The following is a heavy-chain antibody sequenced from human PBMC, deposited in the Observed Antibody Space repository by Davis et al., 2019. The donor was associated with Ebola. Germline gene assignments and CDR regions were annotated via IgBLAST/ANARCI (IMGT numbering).Heavy chain of an antibody. CDR2: VSHSEREK. CDR1: GFTFRNYA. D-gene: IGHD3-3*01. J-gene: IGHJ4*02. Sequence: GESLKISCVASGFTFRNYAMHWVRPAPGKGLEWVAVVSHSEREKFYADSVKGRFTISRDNSENTLYLQMHSLTADDTAVYYCARAVFHEVLDYWGQGTPVTVSS. CDR3: ARAVFHEVLDY. V-gene: IGHV3-30*04.